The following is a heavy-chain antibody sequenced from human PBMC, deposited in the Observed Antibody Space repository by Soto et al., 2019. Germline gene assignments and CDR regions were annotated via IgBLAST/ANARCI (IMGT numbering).Heavy chain of an antibody. CDR2: IWHDGNEK. J-gene: IGHJ5*02. Sequence: QMQLVESGGGVVQLGRSLRLSCAASGFTVSDYGMHWVRQTPGKGLEWVAVIWHDGNEKYYADSAKGRFTVSRDNSKNTLYLQMNSLRAEDTALYYCAREFGQYGTYRFDPWGQGTLVAVSS. V-gene: IGHV3-33*01. CDR1: GFTVSDYG. D-gene: IGHD3-16*01. CDR3: AREFGQYGTYRFDP.